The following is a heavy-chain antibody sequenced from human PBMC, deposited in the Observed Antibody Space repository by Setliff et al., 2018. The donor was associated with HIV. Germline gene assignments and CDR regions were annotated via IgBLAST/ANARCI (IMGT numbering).Heavy chain of an antibody. CDR2: IFNGGRT. CDR3: ARHFPSISLFFGDPGPFDR. J-gene: IGHJ4*02. D-gene: IGHD3-10*01. Sequence: SETLSLTCTVSGGSISSSSYYWGWIRQPPGKGLEWIGSIFNGGRTYYNPSLESRVTIPMDTSTNQFSLKLTSVTAADTAVYFCARHFPSISLFFGDPGPFDRWGQGALVTVSS. CDR1: GGSISSSSYY. V-gene: IGHV4-39*01.